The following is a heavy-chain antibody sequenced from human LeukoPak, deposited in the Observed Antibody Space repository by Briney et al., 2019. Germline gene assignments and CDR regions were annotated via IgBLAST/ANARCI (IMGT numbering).Heavy chain of an antibody. CDR1: GGSISSYY. CDR2: IYNSGTT. CDR3: ARGMTMVRGVPFDY. D-gene: IGHD3-10*01. Sequence: PSETLSLTCTVSGGSISSYYWSWIRQPPRKGLERDGYIYNSGTTNHNPTLKSRVAISVDTSKNQFSLRLTSVAAADTGVYYCARGMTMVRGVPFDYWGEGTLVTVS. J-gene: IGHJ4*02. V-gene: IGHV4-59*01.